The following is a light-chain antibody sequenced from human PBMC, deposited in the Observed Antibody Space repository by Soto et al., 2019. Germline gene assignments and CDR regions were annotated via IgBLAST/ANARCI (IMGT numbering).Light chain of an antibody. CDR1: SSDVGAYTF. Sequence: QSALTQSASVSGSPGQSITISCTGTSSDVGAYTFVSWYQQHPDKVPKLMIFDVSRRPSGVSDRFSGSKSGNTASLTISGLQPEDEADYYSSSYTSSSTHVFGSGTKVTVL. J-gene: IGLJ1*01. V-gene: IGLV2-14*03. CDR2: DVS. CDR3: SSYTSSSTHV.